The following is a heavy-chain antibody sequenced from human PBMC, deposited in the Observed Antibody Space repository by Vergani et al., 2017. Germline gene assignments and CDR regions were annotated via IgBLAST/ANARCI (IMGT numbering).Heavy chain of an antibody. V-gene: IGHV4-31*03. J-gene: IGHJ4*01. CDR3: TRSAYCSSSSCPPKY. Sequence: QVQLQESGPGLVKPSQTLSLTCTVSGGSINSDNYHWGWIRQHPGKGLEWIGYIYYSGSNYYNPSLKSRVSMSVDTSKNQFSLKLSSVTAADTAVYYCTRSAYCSSSSCPPKYWGHGTRVTVSS. CDR1: GGSINSDNYH. D-gene: IGHD2-2*01. CDR2: IYYSGSN.